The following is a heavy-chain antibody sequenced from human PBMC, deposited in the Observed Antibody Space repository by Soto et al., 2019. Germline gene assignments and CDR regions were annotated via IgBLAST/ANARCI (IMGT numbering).Heavy chain of an antibody. CDR1: GFTFNSYG. D-gene: IGHD1-26*01. CDR2: ISYDGSDK. J-gene: IGHJ4*02. Sequence: QVQLVESGGGVVQTGRSLRLSCAASGFTFNSYGMNWVRQAPGKGLELVAIISYDGSDKYYADSVKGRFTISRDNSKNTVHLQMNSLRAEDTAVYYCAKGRSYYGTLSYFDYWGQGTLVTVSS. V-gene: IGHV3-30*18. CDR3: AKGRSYYGTLSYFDY.